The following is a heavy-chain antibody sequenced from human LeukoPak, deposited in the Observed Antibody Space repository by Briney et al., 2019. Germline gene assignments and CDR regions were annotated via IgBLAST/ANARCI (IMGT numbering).Heavy chain of an antibody. D-gene: IGHD1-26*01. V-gene: IGHV3-30*03. CDR2: ISHDGSNK. Sequence: PGGSLRLSCAASGFTFSSYGMHWVRQAPGKGLEWVAVISHDGSNKYYADSVKGRFTISRDNAKNTLYLQMNSLRAEDTAVYYCARGKSGSYGLEDYLGHGTLVTVSS. CDR1: GFTFSSYG. CDR3: ARGKSGSYGLEDY. J-gene: IGHJ4*01.